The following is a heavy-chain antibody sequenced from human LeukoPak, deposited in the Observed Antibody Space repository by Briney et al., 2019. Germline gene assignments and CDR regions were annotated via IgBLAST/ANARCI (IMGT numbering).Heavy chain of an antibody. Sequence: NSSETLSLTCTVSGGSISSYYWNWIRQPAGKGLEWIGRVYSSGSTNYNPSLKSRVTMSVDTSKNQFSLKLNSVTAADTAVYYCARTAAAGRGGYYFDYWGQGTLVTVSS. D-gene: IGHD6-13*01. V-gene: IGHV4-4*07. J-gene: IGHJ4*02. CDR3: ARTAAAGRGGYYFDY. CDR1: GGSISSYY. CDR2: VYSSGST.